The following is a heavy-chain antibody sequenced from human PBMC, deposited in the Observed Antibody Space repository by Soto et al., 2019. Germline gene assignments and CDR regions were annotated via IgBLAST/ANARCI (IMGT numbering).Heavy chain of an antibody. CDR2: TSGSGGST. CDR1: GLTFRNFA. J-gene: IGHJ3*01. V-gene: IGHV3-23*01. D-gene: IGHD2-15*01. Sequence: EAQFSESGGGLIQPGGSLRLSCVASGLTFRNFAMNWVRQAPGKGLEWVSGTSGSGGSTSYGDSVKGRFIISRDNSKSTLYLQMNSLRVEDTAVYYCASLYCSGGSCEADAFDVWGPGTRVTVSS. CDR3: ASLYCSGGSCEADAFDV.